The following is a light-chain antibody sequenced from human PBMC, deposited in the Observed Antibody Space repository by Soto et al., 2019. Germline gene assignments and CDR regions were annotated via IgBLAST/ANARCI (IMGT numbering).Light chain of an antibody. V-gene: IGKV1-27*01. CDR1: HDIGNS. Sequence: DIPMTQSPSSLSASVGDRVTITCRAGHDIGNSLAWYQQKPGQVPKLVIFAASTLQSGVPSRFSGSGSGTDFTLTINILQPEDVATYYCQKYNGAPPLLTFGPGTKVDIK. CDR2: AAS. J-gene: IGKJ3*01. CDR3: QKYNGAPPLLT.